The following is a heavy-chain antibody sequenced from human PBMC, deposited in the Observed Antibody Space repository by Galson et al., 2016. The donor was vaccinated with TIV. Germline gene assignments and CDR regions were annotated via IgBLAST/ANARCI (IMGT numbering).Heavy chain of an antibody. CDR1: GYRFSNYW. D-gene: IGHD6-25*01. V-gene: IGHV5-51*03. CDR2: IYPVDSDT. Sequence: GAEVKEPGESLKISCKGSGYRFSNYWIAWVRQMPGKGLEWMGVIYPVDSDTRYSPSFQGQVTISADKSISTAYLQWNSLKASDSAIYYCARERDSGYAYYFDFWGQGTLVTVSS. J-gene: IGHJ4*02. CDR3: ARERDSGYAYYFDF.